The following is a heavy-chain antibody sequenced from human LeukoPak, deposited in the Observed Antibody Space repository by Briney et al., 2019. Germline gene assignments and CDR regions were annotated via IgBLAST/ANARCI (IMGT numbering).Heavy chain of an antibody. Sequence: GGSLRLSCAACGFTFSSYAMSWVCQAPGKGLEWVSAISGSGGSTYYADSVKGRFTISRDNSKNTLYLQMNSLRAEDTAVYYCARDEDGSWGSDYWGQGTLVTVSS. CDR2: ISGSGGST. D-gene: IGHD1-26*01. V-gene: IGHV3-23*01. J-gene: IGHJ4*02. CDR1: GFTFSSYA. CDR3: ARDEDGSWGSDY.